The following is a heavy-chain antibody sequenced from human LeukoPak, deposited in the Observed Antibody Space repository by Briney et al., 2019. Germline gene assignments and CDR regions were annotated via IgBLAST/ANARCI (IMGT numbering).Heavy chain of an antibody. J-gene: IGHJ4*02. V-gene: IGHV3-33*01. Sequence: GRSLRLSCAASVFTFSYYGMHWVRQAPGKGLEWVAFIRYDGSDKYYADSVKGRFTISRDNSKNTLDLHMNNLRAEDTAVYYCARALSSTTGWYYFDHWGQGTLVTVSS. CDR3: ARALSSTTGWYYFDH. CDR1: VFTFSYYG. CDR2: IRYDGSDK. D-gene: IGHD6-19*01.